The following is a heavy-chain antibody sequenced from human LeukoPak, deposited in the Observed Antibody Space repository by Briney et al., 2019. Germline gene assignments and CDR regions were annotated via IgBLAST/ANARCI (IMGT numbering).Heavy chain of an antibody. Sequence: GESLRLSCEASGFTFTTYWLGWVRQPPGKGLEWVANIKQDGTEKYYVDSVKGRFTISRDNAKNSLYLQMNSLRAEDTAVYYCARDTVRELLLPPDAFDIWGQGTMVTVSS. CDR3: ARDTVRELLLPPDAFDI. D-gene: IGHD3-10*01. CDR1: GFTFTTYW. J-gene: IGHJ3*02. V-gene: IGHV3-7*01. CDR2: IKQDGTEK.